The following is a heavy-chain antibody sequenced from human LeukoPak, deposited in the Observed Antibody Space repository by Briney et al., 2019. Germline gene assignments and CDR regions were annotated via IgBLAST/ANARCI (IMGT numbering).Heavy chain of an antibody. J-gene: IGHJ1*01. CDR3: ARSPGSSWYKGGFQH. CDR2: INHSGST. D-gene: IGHD6-13*01. Sequence: PSETLSLTCAVYGGSFSGYYWSWIRQPPGKGLEWIGEINHSGSTNYNPSLKSRVTISVDTSKNQFSLKLSSVTAADTAVYYCARSPGSSWYKGGFQHWGQGTLVTVSS. CDR1: GGSFSGYY. V-gene: IGHV4-34*01.